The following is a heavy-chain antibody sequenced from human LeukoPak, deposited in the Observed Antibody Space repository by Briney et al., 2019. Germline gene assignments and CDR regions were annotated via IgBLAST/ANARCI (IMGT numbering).Heavy chain of an antibody. J-gene: IGHJ5*02. D-gene: IGHD5-18*01. Sequence: SETLSPTCAVYGGSFTAYYWTWIRQPPGKGLEWIGEINHSGSTNYNWSLRSRVTISVDTSYKQFSLRLSSVTAADTAVYYCAPRGNIEHSYVYGKWFDPWGQGTRVTVSS. V-gene: IGHV4-34*01. CDR3: APRGNIEHSYVYGKWFDP. CDR2: INHSGST. CDR1: GGSFTAYY.